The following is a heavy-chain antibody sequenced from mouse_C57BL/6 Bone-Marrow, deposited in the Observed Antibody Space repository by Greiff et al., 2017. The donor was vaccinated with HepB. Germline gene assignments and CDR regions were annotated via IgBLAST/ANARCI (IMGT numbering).Heavy chain of an antibody. Sequence: VQLQQSGPELVKPGASVKISCKASGYSFTGYYMNWVKQSPEKSLEWIGEINPSTGGTTYNQKFKAKATLTVDKSSSTAYMQLKSLTSEDSAVYYCARRVIYYYGSSYFDYWGQGTTLTVSS. D-gene: IGHD1-1*01. CDR2: INPSTGGT. CDR3: ARRVIYYYGSSYFDY. CDR1: GYSFTGYY. J-gene: IGHJ2*01. V-gene: IGHV1-42*01.